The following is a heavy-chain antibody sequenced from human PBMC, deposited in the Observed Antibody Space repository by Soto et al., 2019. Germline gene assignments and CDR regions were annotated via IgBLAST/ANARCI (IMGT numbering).Heavy chain of an antibody. CDR3: ARDDTQGITVMVVEKSNAFNI. D-gene: IGHD3-22*01. V-gene: IGHV1-69*06. J-gene: IGHJ3*02. CDR2: IIPISGTT. Sequence: QVQLLQSGAEVKKPGSSVKVSCKASGGTFSSYTISWVRQAPGQGLEWMGGIIPISGTTNYAQKFQGRVTIMANKSTSTTYMELSGLSSEDTDVYYCARDDTQGITVMVVEKSNAFNIWGQGTLVTVSS. CDR1: GGTFSSYT.